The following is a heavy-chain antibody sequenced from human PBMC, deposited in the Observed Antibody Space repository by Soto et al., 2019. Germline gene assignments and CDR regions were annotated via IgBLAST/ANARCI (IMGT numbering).Heavy chain of an antibody. Sequence: ASVKVSCKASGYTFTSDDINWVRQATGQGLEWMGWMNPNSGNTGYAQKFQGRVTMTRNTSISTAYMELSSLRSEDTAVYYCARGAECSSTSCYRGWFDPWGQGTLVTVSS. D-gene: IGHD2-2*01. V-gene: IGHV1-8*01. CDR1: GYTFTSDD. CDR3: ARGAECSSTSCYRGWFDP. J-gene: IGHJ5*02. CDR2: MNPNSGNT.